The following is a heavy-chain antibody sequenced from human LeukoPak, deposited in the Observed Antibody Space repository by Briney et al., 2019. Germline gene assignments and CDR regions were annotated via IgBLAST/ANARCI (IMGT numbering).Heavy chain of an antibody. Sequence: GGSLRLSCAASGFTFSSYWMSWVRQAPGKGLEWVANIKQDGSEKYYVDSVKGRFTISRDNAKNSLYLQMNSLRAEDTAVYYCARERWFGESTPNWFDPWGQGTLVTVSS. CDR1: GFTFSSYW. CDR3: ARERWFGESTPNWFDP. D-gene: IGHD3-10*01. J-gene: IGHJ5*02. V-gene: IGHV3-7*01. CDR2: IKQDGSEK.